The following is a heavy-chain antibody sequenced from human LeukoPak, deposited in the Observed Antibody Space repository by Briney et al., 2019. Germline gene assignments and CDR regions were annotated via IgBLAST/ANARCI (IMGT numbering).Heavy chain of an antibody. CDR1: GFTVSTNC. CDR3: AGSWFYRDYFEY. D-gene: IGHD3-10*01. V-gene: IGHV3-53*05. J-gene: IGHJ4*02. Sequence: GGSLRLSCAASGFTVSTNCMTWVRQAPGKGLEWVSTIYSGGTTCYADSVKGRFTISRDNSKNTLYLQMNSLRVEDTAVYYCAGSWFYRDYFEYWGQGTLVTVSS. CDR2: IYSGGTT.